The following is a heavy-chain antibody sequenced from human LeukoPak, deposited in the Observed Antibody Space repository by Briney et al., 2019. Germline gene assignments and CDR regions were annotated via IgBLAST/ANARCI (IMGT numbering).Heavy chain of an antibody. CDR3: AKDDYGDYGVPDY. CDR1: GYTLTELS. J-gene: IGHJ4*02. Sequence: SCKVSGYTLTELSMHWVRQAPGKGLEWVAVISYDGSNKYYADSVKGRFTISRDNSKNTLYLQMNSLRAEDTAVYYCAKDDYGDYGVPDYWGQGTLVTVSS. V-gene: IGHV3-30*18. D-gene: IGHD4-17*01. CDR2: ISYDGSNK.